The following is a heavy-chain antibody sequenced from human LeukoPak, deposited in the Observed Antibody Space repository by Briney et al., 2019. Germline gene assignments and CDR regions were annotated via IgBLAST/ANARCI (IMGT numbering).Heavy chain of an antibody. D-gene: IGHD1-26*01. J-gene: IGHJ4*02. CDR2: IYTGDSDT. CDR3: ARRSQSGIYVEY. CDR1: GYTFTGYW. V-gene: IGHV5-51*01. Sequence: ASVKVSCKASGYTFTGYWIGWVRQRPGKGLEWMGIIYTGDSDTRYSPSFQGQVTISADKSISTAYVQWSSLEASDTAMYYCARRSQSGIYVEYWGQGTLVTVSS.